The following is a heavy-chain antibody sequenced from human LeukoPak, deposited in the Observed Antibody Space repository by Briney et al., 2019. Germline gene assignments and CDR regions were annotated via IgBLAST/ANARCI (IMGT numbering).Heavy chain of an antibody. J-gene: IGHJ5*02. CDR1: GYIFSNYG. Sequence: ASVKVSCKASGYIFSNYGITWVRQAPGHGLEWMGWISGHSGNTNYAQKLQGRVTMTTDTSTSTAYMELTSLTSEDTAVYYCARGLGTYWGKDFLNWFDPWGQGTLVTVSS. CDR2: ISGHSGNT. D-gene: IGHD7-27*01. V-gene: IGHV1-18*01. CDR3: ARGLGTYWGKDFLNWFDP.